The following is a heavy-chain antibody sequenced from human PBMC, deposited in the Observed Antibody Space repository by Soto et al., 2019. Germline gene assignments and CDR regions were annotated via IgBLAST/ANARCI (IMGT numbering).Heavy chain of an antibody. Sequence: ASVKVSCKASGYTFTSYYMHWVRQAPGQGLEWMGIINPSGGSTSYAQKFQGRVTMTRDTSTSTVYMELSSLRSEDAAVYCSARAVGHGRDTIFGVVIPAGGSYYYMDVWG. CDR3: ARAVGHGRDTIFGVVIPAGGSYYYMDV. D-gene: IGHD3-3*01. CDR2: INPSGGST. V-gene: IGHV1-46*03. J-gene: IGHJ6*03. CDR1: GYTFTSYY.